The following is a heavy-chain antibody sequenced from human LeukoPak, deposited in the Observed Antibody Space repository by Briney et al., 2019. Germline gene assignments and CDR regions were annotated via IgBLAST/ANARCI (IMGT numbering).Heavy chain of an antibody. V-gene: IGHV4-4*07. J-gene: IGHJ6*02. Sequence: SETLSLTCTVSGGSISSYYWSWIRQPAGKGLEWIGRIYTSGSTNYNPSLKSRVTMSVDTSKNQFSLKLSSVTAADTAVYYCAREGCIAVAGSYYYYYGMDVWGQGTTVTVSS. D-gene: IGHD6-19*01. CDR3: AREGCIAVAGSYYYYYGMDV. CDR2: IYTSGST. CDR1: GGSISSYY.